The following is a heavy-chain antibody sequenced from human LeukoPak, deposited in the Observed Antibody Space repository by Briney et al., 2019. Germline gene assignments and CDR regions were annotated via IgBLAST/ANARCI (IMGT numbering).Heavy chain of an antibody. D-gene: IGHD3-3*01. V-gene: IGHV1-18*01. CDR3: ARGYEAYAFDI. Sequence: RASVKVSCKASGYTFXXXGXXXXRXXXXXXXXXXGWISAYNGNTNYAQKLQGRVTMTTDTSTSTAYMELRSLRSDDTAVYYCARGYEAYAFDIWGQGTMVTVSS. CDR2: ISAYNGNT. J-gene: IGHJ3*02. CDR1: GYTFXXXG.